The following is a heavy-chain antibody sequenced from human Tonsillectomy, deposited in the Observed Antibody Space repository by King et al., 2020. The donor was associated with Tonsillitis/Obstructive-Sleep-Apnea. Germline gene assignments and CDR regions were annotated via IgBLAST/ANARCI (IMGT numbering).Heavy chain of an antibody. Sequence: VQLVESGGGLVQPGRSLRLSCAASGFTFDDYAMHWVRQAPGKGLEWVSGISWNSGSIGYADSVKGRFTISRDNAKNSLYLQMNSLRAEDTALYYCAKERSYGVFDYWGQGTLVTVSS. D-gene: IGHD1-26*01. J-gene: IGHJ4*02. CDR1: GFTFDDYA. CDR3: AKERSYGVFDY. V-gene: IGHV3-9*01. CDR2: ISWNSGSI.